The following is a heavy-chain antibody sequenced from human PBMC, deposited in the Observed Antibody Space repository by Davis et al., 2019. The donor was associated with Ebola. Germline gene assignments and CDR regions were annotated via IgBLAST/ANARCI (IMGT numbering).Heavy chain of an antibody. CDR3: ARPRREYSSWPEPFDI. Sequence: PGGSLRLSCAASGLTFGPYGMRWVRQAPGEGLEWVSGISGSGATTYYADSVKGRFTVSRDNSKNTLYFQMNSLRAEDTAVYYCARPRREYSSWPEPFDIWGQGTMVTVSS. V-gene: IGHV3-23*01. J-gene: IGHJ3*02. D-gene: IGHD6-6*01. CDR2: ISGSGATT. CDR1: GLTFGPYG.